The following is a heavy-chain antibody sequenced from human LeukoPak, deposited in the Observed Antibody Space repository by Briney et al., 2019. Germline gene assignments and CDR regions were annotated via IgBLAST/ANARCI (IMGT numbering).Heavy chain of an antibody. Sequence: SGPTLVNPTQTLTLTCTFSGFSLSTSGVGVGWIRQPPGKALEWLALIYWDDDKRYSPSLKSRLTITKDTSKNQVVLTMTNMDPVDTATYYCAHSPTRWYDFWSGYPFFDYWGQGTLVTASS. CDR1: GFSLSTSGVG. CDR2: IYWDDDK. D-gene: IGHD3-3*01. V-gene: IGHV2-5*02. CDR3: AHSPTRWYDFWSGYPFFDY. J-gene: IGHJ4*02.